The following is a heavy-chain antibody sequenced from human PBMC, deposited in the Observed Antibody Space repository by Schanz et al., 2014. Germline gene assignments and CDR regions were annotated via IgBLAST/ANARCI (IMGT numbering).Heavy chain of an antibody. CDR2: IGGSDGNT. Sequence: QVQLVQSGAEVKKPGSSMKVSCKASGYTFTRSGISWVRQAPGQGLEWMGWIGGSDGNTNFAQKFQGRVTMTRNTSISTAYMELSSLRSEDTAVYYSAGTYCSSTSCYTGYYYMDVWGKGTTVTVSS. J-gene: IGHJ6*03. CDR3: AGTYCSSTSCYTGYYYMDV. V-gene: IGHV1-18*01. CDR1: GYTFTRSG. D-gene: IGHD2-2*02.